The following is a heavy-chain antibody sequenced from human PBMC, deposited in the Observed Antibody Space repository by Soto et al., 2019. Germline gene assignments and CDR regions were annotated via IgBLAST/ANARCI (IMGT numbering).Heavy chain of an antibody. Sequence: PSETLSLTCTVSGGSISSYYWSWIRQPPGKGLEWIGYIYYSGSTNYNPFLKSRVTISVDTSKNQFSLKLSSVTAADTAVYYCARDRTYYYDSSGYSYGMDVWAQRTKVTVSS. CDR3: ARDRTYYYDSSGYSYGMDV. J-gene: IGHJ6*02. CDR1: GGSISSYY. CDR2: IYYSGST. V-gene: IGHV4-59*12. D-gene: IGHD3-22*01.